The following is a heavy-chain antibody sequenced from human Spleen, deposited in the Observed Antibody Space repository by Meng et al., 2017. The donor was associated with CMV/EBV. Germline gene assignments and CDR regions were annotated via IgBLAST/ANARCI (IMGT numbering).Heavy chain of an antibody. CDR3: ARSVIVVNWFDP. J-gene: IGHJ5*02. D-gene: IGHD3-22*01. Sequence: HLRLQESGPVPSMPPQTLSLTCPLSGGTISSSRYYWGLLRQPPGKGLEWIGSIYYSGSTYYIPSLMSRVTISVDTSMNQFSLKLSSVAAADTAVSYFARSVIVVNWFDPWGQGTLVTVSS. CDR1: GGTISSSRYY. CDR2: IYYSGST. V-gene: IGHV4-39*07.